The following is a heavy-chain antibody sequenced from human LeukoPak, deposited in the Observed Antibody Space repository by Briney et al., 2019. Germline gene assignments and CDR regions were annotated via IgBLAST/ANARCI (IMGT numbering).Heavy chain of an antibody. CDR3: AKGRSVNRYYFDY. Sequence: GGSLRLSCAASGFTFSSYAMSWVRQAPGKGLEWVSAISGSGGSTYYADSVKGRFTISRDNSKNTLYLQMNSLRAGDTAVYYCAKGRSVNRYYFDYWGQGTLVTVSS. V-gene: IGHV3-23*01. CDR1: GFTFSSYA. D-gene: IGHD1-14*01. CDR2: ISGSGGST. J-gene: IGHJ4*02.